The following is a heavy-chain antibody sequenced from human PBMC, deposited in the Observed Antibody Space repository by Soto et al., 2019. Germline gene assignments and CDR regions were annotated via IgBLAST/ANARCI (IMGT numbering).Heavy chain of an antibody. J-gene: IGHJ4*02. Sequence: SETLALPCTVSGGSISSGGYYWSWIRQHPGKGLEWIVYIYYSGSTYYNPSLKSRVTISVDTSKNQFSLKLSSVTAADTAVYYCARDSRRHCSGGSCYSASGSYFDYWGQGTLVTVSS. CDR2: IYYSGST. D-gene: IGHD2-15*01. CDR3: ARDSRRHCSGGSCYSASGSYFDY. V-gene: IGHV4-31*03. CDR1: GGSISSGGYY.